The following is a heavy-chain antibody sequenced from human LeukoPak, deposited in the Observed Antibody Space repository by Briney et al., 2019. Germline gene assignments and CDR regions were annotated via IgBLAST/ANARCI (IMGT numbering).Heavy chain of an antibody. J-gene: IGHJ5*02. CDR2: IYTSGST. CDR3: ARGMVRGVIADP. V-gene: IGHV4-61*02. D-gene: IGHD3-10*01. CDR1: GGSISSGSYY. Sequence: SETLSLTCTVSGGSISSGSYYWSWIRQPAGKGLEWIGRIYTSGSTNYNPSLKSRVTISVDTSKNQFSLKLSYVTAADTAVYYCARGMVRGVIADPWGQGTLVTVSS.